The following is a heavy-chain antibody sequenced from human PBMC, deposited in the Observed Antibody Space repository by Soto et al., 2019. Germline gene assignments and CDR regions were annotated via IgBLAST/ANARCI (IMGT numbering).Heavy chain of an antibody. V-gene: IGHV3-21*01. Sequence: VQLVESGGGLVKPGGSLRLSCAASGFTFSSYSMNWVRQAPGKGLEWVSSISSSSSYIYYADSVKGRFTISRDNPKNSLYLQTNSLRAEDTAVYYCASRLAMATIVVGYYYYGMDVWGQGTTVTVSS. J-gene: IGHJ6*02. D-gene: IGHD2-21*01. CDR2: ISSSSSYI. CDR3: ASRLAMATIVVGYYYYGMDV. CDR1: GFTFSSYS.